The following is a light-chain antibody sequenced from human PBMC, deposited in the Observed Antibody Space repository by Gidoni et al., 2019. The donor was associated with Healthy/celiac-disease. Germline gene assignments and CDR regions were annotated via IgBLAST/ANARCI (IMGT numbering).Light chain of an antibody. CDR2: DAS. Sequence: DIQMTQSPSSLSAYVGDRVTITCQASQDISNYLNWYQQKPGKAPKLLIYDASNLETGVPSRFSGSGSGTDFTFTISSLQPEDIATDYCQQYDNLPRTFGQGTKVEIK. J-gene: IGKJ1*01. V-gene: IGKV1-33*01. CDR1: QDISNY. CDR3: QQYDNLPRT.